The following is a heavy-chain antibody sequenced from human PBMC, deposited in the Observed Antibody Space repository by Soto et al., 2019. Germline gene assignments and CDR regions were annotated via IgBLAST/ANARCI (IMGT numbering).Heavy chain of an antibody. CDR1: GFTFSSYG. Sequence: GRSLRLSCAASGFTFSSYGMHWVRQAPGKGLEWVAVISYDGSNKYYADSVKGRFTISRDNSKNTLYLQMNSLRAEDTAVYYCAKDPIRYYDFWSGHSFDYWGQGTLVTVSS. CDR3: AKDPIRYYDFWSGHSFDY. V-gene: IGHV3-30*18. CDR2: ISYDGSNK. J-gene: IGHJ4*02. D-gene: IGHD3-3*01.